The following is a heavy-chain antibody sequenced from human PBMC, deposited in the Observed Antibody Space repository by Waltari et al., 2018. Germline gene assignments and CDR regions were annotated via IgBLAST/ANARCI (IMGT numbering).Heavy chain of an antibody. CDR2: VNPISGNS. Sequence: QVQLVQSGAEVKKPGASVRVSCKASGYTFRSFDISWVRQAPGQGLAWVGWVNPISGNSNSGQRFRGRVAMTTDSSVNTAHLELNSLTSEDTAVYYCARAIRNELISDFWGQGTLVAVSS. J-gene: IGHJ4*02. D-gene: IGHD1-1*01. V-gene: IGHV1-8*02. CDR1: GYTFRSFD. CDR3: ARAIRNELISDF.